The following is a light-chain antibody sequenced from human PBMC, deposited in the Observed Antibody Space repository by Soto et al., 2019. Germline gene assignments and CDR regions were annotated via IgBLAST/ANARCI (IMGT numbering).Light chain of an antibody. CDR2: GAS. Sequence: EIVMTQSPATLSVSPGERATLSCRASQSVRSNLAWYQQKPGQAPRLLIYGASTRATGIPARFSGSGSGTEFTLTIRILQSEDFAVYYCQQYNNWPPPLTFGGGTKVEIK. J-gene: IGKJ4*01. CDR1: QSVRSN. CDR3: QQYNNWPPPLT. V-gene: IGKV3-15*01.